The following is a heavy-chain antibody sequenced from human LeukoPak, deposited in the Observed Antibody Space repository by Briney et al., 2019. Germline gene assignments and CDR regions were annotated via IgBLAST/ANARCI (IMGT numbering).Heavy chain of an antibody. D-gene: IGHD3-10*01. CDR2: IWYDGSNK. CDR3: ARGYGSGTYPNWFDP. CDR1: GFTFSSYG. Sequence: GRSLRLSCAASGFTFSSYGMHWVRQAPGKGLEWVAVIWYDGSNKYYADSVKGRFTISRDNSKNTLYLQMNSLRAEDTAVYYCARGYGSGTYPNWFDPWGQGTLVTVSS. J-gene: IGHJ5*02. V-gene: IGHV3-33*01.